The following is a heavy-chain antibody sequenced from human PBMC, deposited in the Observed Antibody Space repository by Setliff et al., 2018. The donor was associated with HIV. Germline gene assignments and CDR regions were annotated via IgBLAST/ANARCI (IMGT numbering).Heavy chain of an antibody. V-gene: IGHV3-15*07. J-gene: IGHJ4*02. CDR1: GLTFRNAW. CDR3: ATGNARPD. Sequence: GGSLRLSCAASGLTFRNAWMKWVRQAPGRGLEWVGRIKSKTDGGTTDYAAPVKGRFTISRDDSKNTLYLQMNSLKRDDTAVYYCATGNARPDWGQGTLVTVSS. CDR2: IKSKTDGGTT.